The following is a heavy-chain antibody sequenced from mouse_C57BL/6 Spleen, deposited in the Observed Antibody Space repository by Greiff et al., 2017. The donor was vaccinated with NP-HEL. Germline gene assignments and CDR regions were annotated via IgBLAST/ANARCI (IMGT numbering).Heavy chain of an antibody. CDR1: GFTFSSYA. D-gene: IGHD2-5*01. Sequence: EVQRVESGGGLVKPGGSLKLSCAASGFTFSSYAMSWVRQTPEKRLEWVATISDGGSYTYYPDNVKGRFTISRDNAKNNLYLQMSHLKSEDTAMYYCARDSNYEGDYFDYWGQGTTLTVSS. V-gene: IGHV5-4*01. J-gene: IGHJ2*01. CDR2: ISDGGSYT. CDR3: ARDSNYEGDYFDY.